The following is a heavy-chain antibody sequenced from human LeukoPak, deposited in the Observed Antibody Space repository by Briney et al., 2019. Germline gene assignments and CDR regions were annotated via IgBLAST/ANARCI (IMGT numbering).Heavy chain of an antibody. V-gene: IGHV1-2*02. D-gene: IGHD3/OR15-3a*01. CDR2: INPNNGDP. CDR3: ARRGYEFSDLDN. CDR1: GYTFTGYY. Sequence: GASVKVSCKASGYTFTGYYMHWVRQAPGQGLEWMGWINPNNGDPNFAQKFQGRVAMTRDTSMNTVYMELSSLRSDDTAVYYCARRGYEFSDLDNWGQGTLVTVSS. J-gene: IGHJ4*02.